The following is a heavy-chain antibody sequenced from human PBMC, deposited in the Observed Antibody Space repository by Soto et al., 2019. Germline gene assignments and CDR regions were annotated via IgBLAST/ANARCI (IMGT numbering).Heavy chain of an antibody. CDR3: TRLYCGGDCDFDS. D-gene: IGHD2-21*02. J-gene: IGHJ4*02. V-gene: IGHV3-72*01. Sequence: GGSLRLSCTASGFTFSDYYMDWFRQAPGKVLEWVGRVRNKINSYTTEYAASVKGRFTVSRDDSRNSLYLQMNSLKTEDTVVYYCTRLYCGGDCDFDSWGQGTLVTVSS. CDR1: GFTFSDYY. CDR2: VRNKINSYTT.